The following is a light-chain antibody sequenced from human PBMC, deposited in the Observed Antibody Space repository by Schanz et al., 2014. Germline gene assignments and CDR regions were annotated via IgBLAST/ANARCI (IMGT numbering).Light chain of an antibody. V-gene: IGKV3-20*01. CDR2: DAS. CDR1: QSISSY. Sequence: EIVLTQSPGTLSLSPGERATLSCRASQSISSYLAWYQQKPGQAPRLLIYDASNRATGIPARFSGSGSVTDFSLTISRLEPEDFAVYYCQQYGISRFTFGPGTKVDIK. CDR3: QQYGISRFT. J-gene: IGKJ3*01.